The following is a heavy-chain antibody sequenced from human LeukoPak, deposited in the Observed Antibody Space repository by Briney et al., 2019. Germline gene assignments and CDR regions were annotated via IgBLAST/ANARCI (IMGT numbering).Heavy chain of an antibody. CDR3: AGVKMATISCFDY. D-gene: IGHD5-24*01. CDR1: GYTSTGYY. V-gene: IGHV1-2*02. CDR2: INPNSGGT. Sequence: GASVKVSCKASGYTSTGYYMHWVRQAPGQGLEWMGWINPNSGGTNYAQKFQGRVTMTRDTSISTAYMELSRLRSDDTAVYYCAGVKMATISCFDYWGQGTLVAVSS. J-gene: IGHJ4*02.